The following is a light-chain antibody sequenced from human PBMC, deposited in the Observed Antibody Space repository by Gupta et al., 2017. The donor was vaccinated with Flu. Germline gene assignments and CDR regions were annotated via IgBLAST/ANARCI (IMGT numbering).Light chain of an antibody. CDR2: DVY. J-gene: IGLJ1*01. V-gene: IGLV2-11*01. Sequence: QSALTQPRSLTESPGQSVTISCTGTSVGDYNFVSWYQHHPGKAPKLLIYDVYKRPSGVPDRFSGSKSGNTASLTISGLQPEDEADYYCCSYAGSYTFDVFGTGTMVTVL. CDR3: CSYAGSYTFDV. CDR1: SVGDYNF.